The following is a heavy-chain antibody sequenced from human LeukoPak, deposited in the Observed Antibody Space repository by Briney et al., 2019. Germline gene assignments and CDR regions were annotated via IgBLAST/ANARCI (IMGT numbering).Heavy chain of an antibody. CDR2: ISGSGGNT. Sequence: GGSLRLPCVASGFTFSSYAMSWVRQAPGKGLGWVSAISGSGGNTYYAASVKGRFTISRDNSKNTLQMSNLRAEDTAIYYCAKTLYYDSSGSALDFGGQGTLVTVSS. CDR3: AKTLYYDSSGSALDF. CDR1: GFTFSSYA. D-gene: IGHD3-22*01. V-gene: IGHV3-23*01. J-gene: IGHJ4*02.